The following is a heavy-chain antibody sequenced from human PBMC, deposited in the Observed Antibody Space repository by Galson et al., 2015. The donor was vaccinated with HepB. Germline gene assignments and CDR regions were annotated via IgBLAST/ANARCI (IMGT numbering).Heavy chain of an antibody. V-gene: IGHV1-69*13. J-gene: IGHJ4*02. CDR3: ARDSRGFIVGAVGAGYYFDY. CDR2: IIPIFGTA. CDR1: GGTFSSYA. Sequence: SVKVSCKASGGTFSSYAISWVRQAPGQGLEWMGGIIPIFGTANYAQKFQGRVTITADESTSTAYMELSSLRSEDTAVYYCARDSRGFIVGAVGAGYYFDYWGQGTLVTVSS. D-gene: IGHD1-26*01.